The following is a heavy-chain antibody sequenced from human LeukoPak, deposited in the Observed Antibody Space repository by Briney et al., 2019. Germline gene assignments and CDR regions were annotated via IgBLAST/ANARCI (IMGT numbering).Heavy chain of an antibody. CDR2: IYSGGGT. J-gene: IGHJ4*02. Sequence: GGSLRLSCAASGFTVSSNYMSWVRQAPGKGLEWVSVIYSGGGTYYADSVKGRFTISRDNSKNTLYLQMNSLRAEDTAVYYCARGRRITIFGVVIGPFDYWGQGTLVTVSS. V-gene: IGHV3-66*01. CDR3: ARGRRITIFGVVIGPFDY. D-gene: IGHD3-3*01. CDR1: GFTVSSNY.